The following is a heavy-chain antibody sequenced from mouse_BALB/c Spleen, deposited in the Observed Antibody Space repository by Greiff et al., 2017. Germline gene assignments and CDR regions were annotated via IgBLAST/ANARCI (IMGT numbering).Heavy chain of an antibody. CDR1: GFSLTSYG. V-gene: IGHV2-5-1*01. D-gene: IGHD2-1*01. Sequence: VKLVESGPSLVQPSQSLSITCTVSGFSLTSYGVHWVRQSPGKGLEWLGVIWRGGSTDYNAAFMSRLSITKDNSKSQVFFKMNSLQADDTAIYYCAIYYGNYVGYFDYWGQGTTLTVSS. J-gene: IGHJ2*01. CDR3: AIYYGNYVGYFDY. CDR2: IWRGGST.